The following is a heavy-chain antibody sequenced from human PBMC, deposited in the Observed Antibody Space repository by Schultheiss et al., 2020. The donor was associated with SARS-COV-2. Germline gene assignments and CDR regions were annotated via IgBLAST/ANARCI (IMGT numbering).Heavy chain of an antibody. Sequence: GGSLRLSCSASGFTFDDYAMHWVRQAPGKGLEWVSGISWNSGSIGYADSVKGRFTISRDNAKNSLYLQMNSLRAEDTALYYCAKGGLLGQFGSKPLYYWGQGTLVTVSS. J-gene: IGHJ4*02. CDR3: AKGGLLGQFGSKPLYY. CDR2: ISWNSGSI. CDR1: GFTFDDYA. V-gene: IGHV3-9*01. D-gene: IGHD1-26*01.